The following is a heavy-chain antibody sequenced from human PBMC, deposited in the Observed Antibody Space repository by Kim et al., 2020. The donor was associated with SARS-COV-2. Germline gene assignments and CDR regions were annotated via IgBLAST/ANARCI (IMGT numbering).Heavy chain of an antibody. V-gene: IGHV1-24*01. J-gene: IGHJ4*02. D-gene: IGHD6-13*01. CDR1: GYTLTELS. CDR2: FDPEDGET. Sequence: ASVKVSCKVSGYTLTELSMHWVRQAPGKGLEWMGGFDPEDGETIYAQKFQGRVTMTEDTSTDTAYMELSSLRSEDTAVYYCATHELIAAAAKGLDYWGQGTLVTVSS. CDR3: ATHELIAAAAKGLDY.